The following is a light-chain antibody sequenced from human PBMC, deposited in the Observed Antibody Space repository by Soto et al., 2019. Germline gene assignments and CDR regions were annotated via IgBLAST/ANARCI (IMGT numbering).Light chain of an antibody. J-gene: IGLJ3*02. CDR2: EVY. V-gene: IGLV2-14*01. CDR3: SSYTSTCAGV. Sequence: QSALTQPASVSGCPGESITISCTGTSSDVGAYNYISWYQQHPGTAPNITIYEVYHRTSGAPNRFSGSKSGNTASLTISGLQAEDEADYYCSSYTSTCAGVFGGGTKVTV. CDR1: SSDVGAYNY.